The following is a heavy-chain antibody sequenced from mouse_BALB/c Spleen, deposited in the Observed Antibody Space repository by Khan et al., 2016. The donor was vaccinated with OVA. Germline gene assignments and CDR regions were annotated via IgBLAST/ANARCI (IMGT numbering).Heavy chain of an antibody. V-gene: IGHV14-1*02. CDR1: GFNIKDYY. Sequence: VQLQQSGAELVRPGALVKLSCKASGFNIKDYYMHWVKQRAEQGLEWIGWIDPENGKSIYDPKFQGKASITADTSSNTAYLQLSSLTSEDTAVSYCARSGYFAWFGYWGQGTLVTVSA. CDR3: ARSGYFAWFGY. J-gene: IGHJ3*01. CDR2: IDPENGKS.